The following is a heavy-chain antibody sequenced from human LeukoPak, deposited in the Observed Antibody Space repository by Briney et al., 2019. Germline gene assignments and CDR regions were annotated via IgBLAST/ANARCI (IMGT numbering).Heavy chain of an antibody. CDR2: IHYSGST. V-gene: IGHV4-39*07. CDR3: ARVWGTRPNYYDSSGYYP. D-gene: IGHD3-22*01. J-gene: IGHJ5*02. Sequence: SETLSLTCTVSGGSISSNDHYWGWIRQPPGKGLEWMGSIHYSGSTYYKPSLKSRVTISVDTSKNQFSLKLSSVTAADTAVYYCARVWGTRPNYYDSSGYYPWGQGTLVTVSS. CDR1: GGSISSNDHY.